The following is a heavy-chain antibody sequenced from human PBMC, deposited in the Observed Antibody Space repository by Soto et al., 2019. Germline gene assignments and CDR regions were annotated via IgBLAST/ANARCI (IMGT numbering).Heavy chain of an antibody. V-gene: IGHV1-2*02. CDR1: GGTFSSYA. Sequence: GSSVKVSCKAPGGTFSSYAISWVRPAPGQGLEWMAWINPNSGDTNYAQKFQGRVTMTRDTSIRTAYMELSRVRSDDTAVYYCARALATDYWGQGTLVTVSS. CDR2: INPNSGDT. CDR3: ARALATDY. J-gene: IGHJ4*02.